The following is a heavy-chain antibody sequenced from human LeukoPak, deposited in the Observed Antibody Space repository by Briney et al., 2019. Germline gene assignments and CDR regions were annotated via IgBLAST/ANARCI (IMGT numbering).Heavy chain of an antibody. D-gene: IGHD6-13*01. Sequence: GGSLRLSCAASGFIFSDYAMHWVRQAPGKGLEYVSAISSNGVSTYYTNSVKGRFTISRDNFKNTLYLQMGSLRPEDMAVYYCARDSGMAATLEYWGQGTLVTVSS. V-gene: IGHV3-64*01. CDR3: ARDSGMAATLEY. CDR1: GFIFSDYA. CDR2: ISSNGVST. J-gene: IGHJ4*02.